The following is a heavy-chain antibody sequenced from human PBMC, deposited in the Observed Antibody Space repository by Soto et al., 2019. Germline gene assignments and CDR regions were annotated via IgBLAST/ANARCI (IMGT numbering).Heavy chain of an antibody. CDR2: IYYSGST. CDR3: ARRYGVYFDY. Sequence: QVQLQESGPGLVKPSETLSLTCTVSGGSISSYYWSWIRQPPGKGLEWIGYIYYSGSTTYSPSLKSRVTISVGTSKNQFSLKLSSVTAADTAVYYCARRYGVYFDYWGQGTLVTVSS. J-gene: IGHJ4*02. D-gene: IGHD4-17*01. V-gene: IGHV4-59*08. CDR1: GGSISSYY.